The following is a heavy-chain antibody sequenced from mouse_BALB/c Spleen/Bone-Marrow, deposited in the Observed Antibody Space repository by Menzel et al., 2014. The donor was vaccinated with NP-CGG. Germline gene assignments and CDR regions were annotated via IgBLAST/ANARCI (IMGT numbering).Heavy chain of an antibody. V-gene: IGHV5-9-2*01. CDR3: ARHAYYDQTEVSFVY. CDR2: ISGGGSYT. Sequence: EVQVVESGGGLVKYGGSLKLSCAASGFTFNNYGMSWVRQTPEKRLEWVATISGGGSYTFYPDSVKGRFTISRDNAKNDLYLQLSSLRSEDTALYYCARHAYYDQTEVSFVYWGQGTLVTVSA. J-gene: IGHJ3*01. D-gene: IGHD2-4*01. CDR1: GFTFNNYG.